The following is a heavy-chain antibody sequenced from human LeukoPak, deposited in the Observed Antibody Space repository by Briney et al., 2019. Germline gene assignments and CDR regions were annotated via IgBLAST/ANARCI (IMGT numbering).Heavy chain of an antibody. CDR1: GGSFSGYY. V-gene: IGHV4-34*01. Sequence: SETLSLTCAVYGGSFSGYYWSWIRQPPGKGLEWIGEINHSGSTNYNPSLKSRVTISVDTSTNQFSLKLSSVTAADTAVYYCARVPRFGELARTFYGMDVWGQGTTVTVSS. CDR3: ARVPRFGELARTFYGMDV. J-gene: IGHJ6*02. D-gene: IGHD3-10*01. CDR2: INHSGST.